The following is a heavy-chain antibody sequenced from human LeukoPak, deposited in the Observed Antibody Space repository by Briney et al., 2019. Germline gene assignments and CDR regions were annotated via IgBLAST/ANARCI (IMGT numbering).Heavy chain of an antibody. Sequence: GGSLRLSCAASGFTFTSYAMSWVRQAPGKGLEWVSAISGSGGSTYYADSVKGRFTISRDNSKNTLYLQMNSLRAEDTAVYYCAKDLGSSSWSPCEFDPWGQGTPVTVSS. CDR2: ISGSGGST. V-gene: IGHV3-23*01. D-gene: IGHD6-13*01. CDR1: GFTFTSYA. CDR3: AKDLGSSSWSPCEFDP. J-gene: IGHJ5*02.